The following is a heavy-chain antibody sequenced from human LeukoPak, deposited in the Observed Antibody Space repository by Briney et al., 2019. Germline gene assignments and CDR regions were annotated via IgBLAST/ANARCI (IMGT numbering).Heavy chain of an antibody. V-gene: IGHV3-7*01. Sequence: GGSLRLSCAASGFSFSSYWMSWVRQAPGKGLEWVANIKQDGSERFYVDSVKGRFTISRDNAKNLLYLQMNSLRAEGTAVYHCARDNSYDVLSTFDYWGQGSLVTVSS. CDR1: GFSFSSYW. D-gene: IGHD2/OR15-2a*01. CDR2: IKQDGSER. CDR3: ARDNSYDVLSTFDY. J-gene: IGHJ4*02.